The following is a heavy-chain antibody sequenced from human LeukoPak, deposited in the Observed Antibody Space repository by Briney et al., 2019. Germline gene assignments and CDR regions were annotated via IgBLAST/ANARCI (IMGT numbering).Heavy chain of an antibody. D-gene: IGHD6-19*01. J-gene: IGHJ4*02. V-gene: IGHV3-21*04. CDR3: AKGSSIAVAGQLIFDY. CDR2: ITSSSTYV. Sequence: GGSLRLSCAASGFPFSNYTMNWVRRAPGKGLEWVSLITSSSTYVESADSVKGRFTISRDNAKNSLYLQMNSLRAEDTALYYCAKGSSIAVAGQLIFDYWGQGTLVTVSS. CDR1: GFPFSNYT.